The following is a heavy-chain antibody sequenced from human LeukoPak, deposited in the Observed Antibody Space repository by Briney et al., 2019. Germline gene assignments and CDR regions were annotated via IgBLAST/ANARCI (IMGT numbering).Heavy chain of an antibody. CDR1: GWSFSGYY. Sequence: SETLSLTCAVYGWSFSGYYWTWIRQPPGKGLEWIGEINHSGSTNYNPSLKSRVTISTDPSKKQFSLNLSSVTAADTAVYYCARVSTSSWYSFDYWGQGTLVTVSS. CDR3: ARVSTSSWYSFDY. CDR2: INHSGST. V-gene: IGHV4-34*01. D-gene: IGHD2-2*01. J-gene: IGHJ4*02.